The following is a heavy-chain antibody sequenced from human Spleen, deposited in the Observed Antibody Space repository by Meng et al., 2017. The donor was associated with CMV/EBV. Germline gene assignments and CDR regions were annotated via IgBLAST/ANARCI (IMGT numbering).Heavy chain of an antibody. CDR2: INQSGST. Sequence: SCRGYYWSWIRQPPGEGLEWIGEINQSGSTNYNPSLKSRVTISVDTSRNQFSLKLSSVTAADTAVYYCARGGLRFLEGLFRNYFDYWGQGTLVTVSS. V-gene: IGHV4-34*01. CDR3: ARGGLRFLEGLFRNYFDY. J-gene: IGHJ4*02. CDR1: SCRGYY. D-gene: IGHD3-3*01.